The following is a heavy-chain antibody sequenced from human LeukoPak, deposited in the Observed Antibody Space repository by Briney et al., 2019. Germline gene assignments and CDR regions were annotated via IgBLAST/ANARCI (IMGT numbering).Heavy chain of an antibody. Sequence: PGGSLRLSCAASGFTFSTYSMNWVRRAPGKGLEWVSYISGTSSLIYYADSVKGRFTISRDNAKNSLYLQMNSLRDEDTAVYYCVRDQFFSFDYWGQGTLVTVPS. J-gene: IGHJ4*02. V-gene: IGHV3-48*02. CDR3: VRDQFFSFDY. CDR2: ISGTSSLI. CDR1: GFTFSTYS. D-gene: IGHD3-3*01.